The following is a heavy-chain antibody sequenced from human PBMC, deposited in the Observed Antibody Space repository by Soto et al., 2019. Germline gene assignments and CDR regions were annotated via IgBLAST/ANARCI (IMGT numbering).Heavy chain of an antibody. V-gene: IGHV3-33*01. D-gene: IGHD3-16*01. CDR3: ARDLGGGGWFDP. Sequence: QVQLVESGGGVVQPGRSLRLSCAASGFTFSSYGMHWVRQAPGKGLEWVAVIWYDGSNKYYADSVKGRFTISRDNSKNTLYLQMNSLRAEDTAVYYCARDLGGGGWFDPWGQGTLVTVSS. CDR2: IWYDGSNK. CDR1: GFTFSSYG. J-gene: IGHJ5*02.